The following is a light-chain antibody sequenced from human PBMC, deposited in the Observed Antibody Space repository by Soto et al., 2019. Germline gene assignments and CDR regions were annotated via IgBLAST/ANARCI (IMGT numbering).Light chain of an antibody. J-gene: IGKJ1*01. CDR3: QQYTNWWT. Sequence: EIVMTQSPATLSLSPGERATLSCRASQSVSNNLAWYQKKPGQAPRLLIYGASTMATGIPARFSGSGSGTEFPLTISILQSEDFAFYYCQQYTNWWTFGQGTRVEIK. CDR2: GAS. V-gene: IGKV3-15*01. CDR1: QSVSNN.